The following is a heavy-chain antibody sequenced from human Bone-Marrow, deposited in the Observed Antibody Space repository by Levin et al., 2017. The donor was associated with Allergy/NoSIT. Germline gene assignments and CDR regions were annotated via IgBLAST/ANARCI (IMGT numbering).Heavy chain of an antibody. V-gene: IGHV3-66*01. CDR1: GFTVSSNY. CDR3: ARDRNYGYYYYGMDV. CDR2: IYSGGST. J-gene: IGHJ6*02. D-gene: IGHD1-7*01. Sequence: GESLKISCAASGFTVSSNYMSWVRQAPGKGLEWVSVIYSGGSTYYADSVKGRFTISRDNSKNTLYLQMNSLRAEDTAVYYCARDRNYGYYYYGMDVWGQGTTVTVSS.